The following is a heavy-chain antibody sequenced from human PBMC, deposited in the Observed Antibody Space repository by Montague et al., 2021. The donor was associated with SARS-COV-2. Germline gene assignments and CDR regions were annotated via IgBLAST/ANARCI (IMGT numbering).Heavy chain of an antibody. Sequence: SETLSLTCTVSGGSISSYYWSWIRQPPGKGLEWIGYIYYSGSTNYNPSLKSRVTISVDTSKNQFSLKLSSVTAADTAVYYCARGSHYYDRSGYYFDYWGQGTLVTVSS. V-gene: IGHV4-59*01. J-gene: IGHJ4*02. CDR1: GGSISSYY. CDR2: IYYSGST. CDR3: ARGSHYYDRSGYYFDY. D-gene: IGHD3-22*01.